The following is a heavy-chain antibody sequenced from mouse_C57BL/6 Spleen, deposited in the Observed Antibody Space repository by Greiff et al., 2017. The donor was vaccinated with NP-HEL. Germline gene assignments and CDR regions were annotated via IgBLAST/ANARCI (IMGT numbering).Heavy chain of an antibody. D-gene: IGHD2-3*01. CDR1: GFTFSSYA. CDR3: TRDGGIKDAMDY. J-gene: IGHJ4*01. V-gene: IGHV5-9-1*02. CDR2: ISSGGDYI. Sequence: EVMLVESGEGLVKPGGSLKLSCAASGFTFSSYAMSWVRQTPEKRLEWVAYISSGGDYIYYADTVKGRFTISRDNARNTLYLQMSSLKSEDTAMYYCTRDGGIKDAMDYWGQGTSVTVSS.